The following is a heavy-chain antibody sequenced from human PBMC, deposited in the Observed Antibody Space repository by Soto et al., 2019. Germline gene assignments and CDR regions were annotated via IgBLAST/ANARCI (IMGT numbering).Heavy chain of an antibody. D-gene: IGHD2-15*01. CDR3: ARLGIAEADY. CDR1: GGSFSGYY. CDR2: INHSGST. J-gene: IGHJ4*02. Sequence: QVQLQQWGAGLLKPSETLSLTCAVYGGSFSGYYWSWIRQPPGKGLEWIGEINHSGSTNYNPSLKSRVTISVDTSKNQFSLKLSSVTAADTAVYYCARLGIAEADYWGQRTLVTVSS. V-gene: IGHV4-34*01.